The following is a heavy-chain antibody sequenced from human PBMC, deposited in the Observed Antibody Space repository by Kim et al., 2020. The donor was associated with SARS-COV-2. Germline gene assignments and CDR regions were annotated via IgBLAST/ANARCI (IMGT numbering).Heavy chain of an antibody. V-gene: IGHV3-74*01. CDR3: ARGAYAAGFDV. D-gene: IGHD2-2*01. Sequence: GGSLRLSCVASGFTLSSHWMYWVRQAPGKGLVWVSRINSDGRTTSYADSVKGRFTISRDNAKNTLYLQMNSLSADDTALYYCARGAYAAGFDVWGQGTMVTVSS. J-gene: IGHJ3*01. CDR1: GFTLSSHW. CDR2: INSDGRTT.